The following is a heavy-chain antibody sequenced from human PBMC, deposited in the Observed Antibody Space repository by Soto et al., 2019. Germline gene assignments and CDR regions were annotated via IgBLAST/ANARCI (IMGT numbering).Heavy chain of an antibody. V-gene: IGHV4-30-4*01. CDR2: IYYSGST. CDR1: GGSISSGDYY. CDR3: ARAHYYDSSGPGVGYFDY. J-gene: IGHJ4*02. Sequence: SETMSLTCTVSGGSISSGDYYWSWIRQPPGKGLEWIGYIYYSGSTYYNPSLKSRVTISVDTSKNQFSLKLSSVTAADTAVYYCARAHYYDSSGPGVGYFDYWGQGTLVTVSS. D-gene: IGHD3-22*01.